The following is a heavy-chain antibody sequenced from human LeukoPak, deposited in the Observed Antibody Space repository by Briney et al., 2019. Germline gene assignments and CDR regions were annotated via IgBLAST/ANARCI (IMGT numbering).Heavy chain of an antibody. D-gene: IGHD1-26*01. J-gene: IGHJ4*02. CDR1: GDSISSGSYY. V-gene: IGHV4-31*03. CDR3: ARHGAEWELLGY. Sequence: SETLSLTCTVSGDSISSGSYYWSWIRQHPGRGLEWIAYIHHSGSAYYNPSLRTRVTISVDTSKNQFSLKLSSVTAADTAVYYCARHGAEWELLGYWGQGTLVTVSS. CDR2: IHHSGSA.